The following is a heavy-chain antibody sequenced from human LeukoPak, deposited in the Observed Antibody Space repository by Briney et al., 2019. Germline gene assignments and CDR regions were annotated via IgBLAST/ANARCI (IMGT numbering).Heavy chain of an antibody. CDR1: EFTISPNA. CDR3: AKDRGFLVDTGTLNG. Sequence: GGSLRPSCTPSEFTISPNAMSGVRKAPGGGLEPVSAIGGSDDRTYYADSVKGRFTVSRDNSKNTLYLQMNSLRVEDTAIYYCAKDRGFLVDTGTLNGWGQGTLVTVSS. V-gene: IGHV3-23*01. D-gene: IGHD5-18*01. CDR2: IGGSDDRT. J-gene: IGHJ4*02.